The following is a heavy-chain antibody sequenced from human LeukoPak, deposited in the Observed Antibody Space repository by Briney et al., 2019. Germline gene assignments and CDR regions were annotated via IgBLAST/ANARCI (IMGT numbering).Heavy chain of an antibody. Sequence: SETLSLTCTVSGGSISSYYWSWIRQPPGKGLEWIGYIYYSGSTNYNPSLKSRVTISVDTSKNQFSLKLSSVTAADTAVYYCARNARYNWFDPRGQGTLVSVSS. CDR3: ARNARYNWFDP. CDR2: IYYSGST. CDR1: GGSISSYY. V-gene: IGHV4-59*01. J-gene: IGHJ5*02.